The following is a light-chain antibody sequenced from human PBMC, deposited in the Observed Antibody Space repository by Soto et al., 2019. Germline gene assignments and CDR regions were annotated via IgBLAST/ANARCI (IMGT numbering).Light chain of an antibody. CDR1: QSISSW. V-gene: IGKV1-12*01. CDR3: QQANTFPT. J-gene: IGKJ1*01. CDR2: AAS. Sequence: DIQMTQSPSSLSASVGDRVTITCRASQSISSWLAWYQQKPGKAPNLLIYAASTLRSGVPSRFSGSGSGTDFTLTISSLQAEDFAVYYCQQANTFPTFGQGTKVDTK.